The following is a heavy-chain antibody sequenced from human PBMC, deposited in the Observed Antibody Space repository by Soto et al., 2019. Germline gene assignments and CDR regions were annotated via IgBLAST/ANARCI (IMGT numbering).Heavy chain of an antibody. Sequence: QVQLVQSGAEVPKPGSSVKVSCQASGGPFRSYAISWVRPAPGQGLAWMGGFIPLFGTANYAQKFQGSVTITADEATSTTSMELRRMRPEDTAVDYWERDTSLDTAMGTGGFDPWGQGTLVTVSS. CDR1: GGPFRSYA. CDR3: ERDTSLDTAMGTGGFDP. J-gene: IGHJ5*02. V-gene: IGHV1-69*01. D-gene: IGHD5-18*01. CDR2: FIPLFGTA.